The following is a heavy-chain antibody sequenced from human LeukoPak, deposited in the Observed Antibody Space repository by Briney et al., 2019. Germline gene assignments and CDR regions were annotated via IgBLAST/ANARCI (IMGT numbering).Heavy chain of an antibody. CDR1: GFTFSNYW. CDR3: APGAYDY. V-gene: IGHV3-74*01. CDR2: INSDGSAT. D-gene: IGHD1-1*01. J-gene: IGHJ4*02. Sequence: GGSLRLSCAASGFTFSNYWMHWVRQAPRTGRVRVSRINSDGSATAYADPVKGRFTISRENAKNTLYPQMNSLRAEDTPPYYWAPGAYDYWGQGTLVAVSS.